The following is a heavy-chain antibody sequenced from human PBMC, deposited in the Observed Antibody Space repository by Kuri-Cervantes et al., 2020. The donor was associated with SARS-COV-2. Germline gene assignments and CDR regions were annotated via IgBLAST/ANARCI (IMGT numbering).Heavy chain of an antibody. D-gene: IGHD6-13*01. Sequence: SVKDTFKASGGTFSSYAISWVRQAPGQGLEWMGRIIPILGIANYAQKFQGRVTITADKPTSTAYMELSSLRSEDTAVYYCAREIPSAAGHDYWGQGTLVTVSS. V-gene: IGHV1-69*04. J-gene: IGHJ4*02. CDR2: IIPILGIA. CDR3: AREIPSAAGHDY. CDR1: GGTFSSYA.